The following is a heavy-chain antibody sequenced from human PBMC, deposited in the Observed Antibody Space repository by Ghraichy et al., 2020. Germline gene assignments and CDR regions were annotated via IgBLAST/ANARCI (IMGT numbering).Heavy chain of an antibody. Sequence: GGSLRLSCAASGFTCSDHYMDWVRQAPGKGLEWVGRTRNKANSYTTEYAASVKGRVTILRDDSKNSLYLQMNSLRTEDTAVYYCARLRKPYDAFDIWGQGTVVTVSS. CDR1: GFTCSDHY. CDR3: ARLRKPYDAFDI. V-gene: IGHV3-72*01. CDR2: TRNKANSYTT. J-gene: IGHJ3*02.